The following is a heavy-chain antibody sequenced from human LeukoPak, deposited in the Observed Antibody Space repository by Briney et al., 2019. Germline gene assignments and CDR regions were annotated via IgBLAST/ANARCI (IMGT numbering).Heavy chain of an antibody. Sequence: TSETLSLTCTVSGGSISSSSYYWGWIRQPPGKGLEWTGSIYYSGSTYYNPSLKSRVTISVDTSKNQFSLKLSSVTAADTAVYYCASEGFLGYCSSTSCYHWGQGTLVTVSS. D-gene: IGHD2-2*01. J-gene: IGHJ5*02. CDR3: ASEGFLGYCSSTSCYH. CDR1: GGSISSSSYY. V-gene: IGHV4-39*01. CDR2: IYYSGST.